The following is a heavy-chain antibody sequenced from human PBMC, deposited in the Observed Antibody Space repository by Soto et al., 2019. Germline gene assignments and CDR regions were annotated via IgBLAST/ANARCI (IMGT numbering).Heavy chain of an antibody. CDR2: INHSGST. CDR1: GGSFSGYY. J-gene: IGHJ6*02. CDR3: ARERAARGHDHYDGMDV. D-gene: IGHD6-6*01. Sequence: PSETLSLTCAVYGGSFSGYYWSWIRQPPGKGVEWIGEINHSGSTNYNPSLKSRVTISVDTSKNQFSLKLSAVTAADTAVYYCARERAARGHDHYDGMDVWGPGTTVTVSS. V-gene: IGHV4-34*01.